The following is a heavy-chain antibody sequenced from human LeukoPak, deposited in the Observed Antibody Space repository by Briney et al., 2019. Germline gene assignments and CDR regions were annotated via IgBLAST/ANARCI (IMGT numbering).Heavy chain of an antibody. CDR1: GYTFTSYD. J-gene: IGHJ5*02. CDR3: ARDYGGSSGWFDP. V-gene: IGHV1-8*01. CDR2: MSPNSDNT. Sequence: GASVKVSCKASGYTFTSYDINWVRQATGQGLEWMGWMSPNSDNTGYAQKFQGRVTFTRDTSISTAYMELRSLTSADTAVYYCARDYGGSSGWFDPWGRGTLVTVSS. D-gene: IGHD4-23*01.